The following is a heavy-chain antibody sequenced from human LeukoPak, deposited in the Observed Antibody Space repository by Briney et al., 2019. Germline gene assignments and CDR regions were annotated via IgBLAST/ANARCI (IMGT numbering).Heavy chain of an antibody. Sequence: GGSLRLSCAASGVIISSYAMSWVRQAPGKGLEWVSAINGRGDNTYYADFVKGRFTISRDNSKSTVYLQMNSLRTEDTAVYYCAKARVSPGFNWFDPWGQGTLVTVSS. D-gene: IGHD2/OR15-2a*01. J-gene: IGHJ5*02. CDR1: GVIISSYA. CDR3: AKARVSPGFNWFDP. CDR2: INGRGDNT. V-gene: IGHV3-23*01.